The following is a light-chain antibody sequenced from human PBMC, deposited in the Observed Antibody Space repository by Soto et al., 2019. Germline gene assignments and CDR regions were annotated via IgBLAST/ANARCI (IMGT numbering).Light chain of an antibody. V-gene: IGLV2-11*01. J-gene: IGLJ2*01. CDR2: DVT. CDR1: SSDVGGYNY. CDR3: CSYAGSVL. Sequence: QSALTQPRSVSGSPGQSTTISCTGTSSDVGGYNYVSWYQLHPGKAPILIIYDVTKRPSGVPDRFSGSKSGNTASLTISGLQAEDEADYYCCSYAGSVLFGGGTKVTVL.